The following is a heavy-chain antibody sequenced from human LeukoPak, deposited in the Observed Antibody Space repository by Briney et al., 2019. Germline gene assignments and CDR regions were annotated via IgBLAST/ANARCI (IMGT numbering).Heavy chain of an antibody. Sequence: GGSLRLSCAASGFTFSSYGMHWVRQAPGKGPEWMAVISYDGSNKYYADSVRGRFTISRDNAKNSLYLQMNSLRAEDTAVYYCASTSSSGWYLDYWGQGTLVTVSS. CDR3: ASTSSSGWYLDY. V-gene: IGHV3-30*03. J-gene: IGHJ4*02. D-gene: IGHD6-19*01. CDR1: GFTFSSYG. CDR2: ISYDGSNK.